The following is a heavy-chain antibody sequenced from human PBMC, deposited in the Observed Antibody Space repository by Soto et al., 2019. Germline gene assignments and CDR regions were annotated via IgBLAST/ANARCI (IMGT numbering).Heavy chain of an antibody. CDR3: ARYLNYYDILTGYYPYFDY. J-gene: IGHJ4*02. CDR2: ISAYSGNT. D-gene: IGHD3-9*01. CDR1: GYTFTSYG. V-gene: IGHV1-18*01. Sequence: ASVKVSCKASGYTFTSYGISWVRQAPGQGLEWMGWISAYSGNTNYAQKLQGRVTMTTDTSTSTAYMELRSLRSDDTAVYYCARYLNYYDILTGYYPYFDYWGQGTLVTVSS.